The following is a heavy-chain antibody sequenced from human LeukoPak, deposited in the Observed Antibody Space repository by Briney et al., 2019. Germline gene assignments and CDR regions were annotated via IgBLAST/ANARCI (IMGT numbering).Heavy chain of an antibody. Sequence: GGSLRLSCAASGFTVSSNYMSWVRQAPGKGLEWVSVMYSGGDTYYADSVKGRFTISRDNAKNSLYLQMNSLRAEDTAMYYCARDREGFGESYFDYWGQGTLVTVSS. D-gene: IGHD3-10*01. V-gene: IGHV3-53*01. CDR3: ARDREGFGESYFDY. CDR1: GFTVSSNY. CDR2: MYSGGDT. J-gene: IGHJ4*02.